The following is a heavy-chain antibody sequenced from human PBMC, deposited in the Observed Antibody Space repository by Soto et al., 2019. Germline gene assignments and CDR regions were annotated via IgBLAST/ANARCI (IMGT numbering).Heavy chain of an antibody. Sequence: GGSLRLSCAASGFTFSSYAMHWVRQAPGKGLEWVAVISYDGSNKYYADSVKGRFTISRDNSKNTLYLQMNSLRAEDTAVYYCARVKMATTDYYYYGMDVWGQGTTVTVSS. V-gene: IGHV3-30-3*01. CDR1: GFTFSSYA. J-gene: IGHJ6*02. CDR3: ARVKMATTDYYYYGMDV. CDR2: ISYDGSNK. D-gene: IGHD5-12*01.